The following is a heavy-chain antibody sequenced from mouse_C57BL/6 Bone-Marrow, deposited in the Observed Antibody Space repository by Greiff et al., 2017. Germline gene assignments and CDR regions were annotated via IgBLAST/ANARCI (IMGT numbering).Heavy chain of an antibody. CDR2: IDPENGDT. CDR1: GFNIKDDY. V-gene: IGHV14-4*01. CDR3: TTNYYGSSYLYYAMDY. D-gene: IGHD1-1*01. J-gene: IGHJ4*01. Sequence: SGAELVRPGASVKLSCTASGFNIKDDYMHWVKQRPEQGLEWIGWIDPENGDTEYASKFQGKATITADTSSNTAYLQLSSLTSEDTAVYYCTTNYYGSSYLYYAMDYWGQGTSVTVSS.